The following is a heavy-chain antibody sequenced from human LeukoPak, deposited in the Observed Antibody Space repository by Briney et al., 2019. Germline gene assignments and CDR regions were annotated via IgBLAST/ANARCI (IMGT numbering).Heavy chain of an antibody. J-gene: IGHJ6*03. Sequence: PSETLSLTCTVSGGSISSYYWSWIRQPPGKGLEWIGEINHSGSTNYNPSLKSRVTISVDTSKNQFSLKLSSVTAADTAVYYCARMGFLEWLPAAYYYMDVWGKGTTVTVSS. CDR2: INHSGST. V-gene: IGHV4-34*01. CDR3: ARMGFLEWLPAAYYYMDV. D-gene: IGHD3-3*01. CDR1: GGSISSYY.